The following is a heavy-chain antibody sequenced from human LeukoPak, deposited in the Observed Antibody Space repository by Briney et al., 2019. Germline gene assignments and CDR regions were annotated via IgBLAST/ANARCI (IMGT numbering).Heavy chain of an antibody. CDR1: GYTFTSYY. D-gene: IGHD3-16*02. CDR3: ARRGIIDNWFDP. V-gene: IGHV1-18*04. Sequence: GASVKVSCKASGYTFTSYYMHWVRQAPGQGLEWMGWISAYNGNTNYAQKLQGRVTMTTDTSTSTAYMELRSLRSDDTAVYYCARRGIIDNWFDPWGQGTLVTVSS. J-gene: IGHJ5*02. CDR2: ISAYNGNT.